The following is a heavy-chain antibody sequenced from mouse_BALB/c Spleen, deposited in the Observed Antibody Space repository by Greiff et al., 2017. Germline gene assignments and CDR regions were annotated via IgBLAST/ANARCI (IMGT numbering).Heavy chain of an antibody. Sequence: EVQGVESGGDLVKPGGSLKLSCAASGFTFSSYGMSWVRQTPDKRLEWVATISSGGSTYYPDSVKGRFTISRDNARNILYLQMSSLRSEDTAMYYCTTATRRYYFDYWGQGTTLTVSS. CDR1: GFTFSSYG. CDR2: ISSGGST. D-gene: IGHD1-2*01. V-gene: IGHV5-6-5*01. J-gene: IGHJ2*01. CDR3: TTATRRYYFDY.